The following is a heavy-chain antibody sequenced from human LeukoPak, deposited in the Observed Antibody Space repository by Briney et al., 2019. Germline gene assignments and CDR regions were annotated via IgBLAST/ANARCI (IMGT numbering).Heavy chain of an antibody. CDR1: GYTFTGYY. J-gene: IGHJ5*02. Sequence: GASVKVSCKASGYTFTGYYMHWVRQAPGQGLEWMGWINPNSGGTNYAQKFQGRVTMTRDTSISTAYMELSRLRSDDTAVYYCARVLRGIAAAGTRWFDPWGQGTPVTVSS. CDR2: INPNSGGT. CDR3: ARVLRGIAAAGTRWFDP. V-gene: IGHV1-2*02. D-gene: IGHD6-13*01.